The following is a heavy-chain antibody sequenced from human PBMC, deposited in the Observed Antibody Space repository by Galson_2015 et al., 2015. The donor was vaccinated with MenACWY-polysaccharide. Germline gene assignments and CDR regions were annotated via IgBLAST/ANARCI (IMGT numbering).Heavy chain of an antibody. CDR3: ARVLKGLVGATPDY. D-gene: IGHD1-26*01. Sequence: SLRLSCAASGFTFSSYSMNWVRQAPGKGLEWVSYISSGGTIYYADSVKGRFTISRDNAKNSLYLQMNSLRDADTAVYYCARVLKGLVGATPDYWGQGTLVTVSS. CDR2: ISSGGTI. J-gene: IGHJ4*02. CDR1: GFTFSSYS. V-gene: IGHV3-48*02.